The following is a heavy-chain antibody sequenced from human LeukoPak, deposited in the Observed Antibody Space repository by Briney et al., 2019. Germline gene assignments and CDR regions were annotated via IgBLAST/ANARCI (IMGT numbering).Heavy chain of an antibody. CDR1: GFTFSSYS. Sequence: GGSLRLSCAASGFTFSSYSMNWVRQAPGKGLEWVSSISSSSSYIYYADSVKGRFTISRDNAKNPLYLQMNSLRAEDTAVYYCARDRDVLMVYAPGGMDVWGQGTTVTVSS. CDR2: ISSSSSYI. V-gene: IGHV3-21*01. J-gene: IGHJ6*02. CDR3: ARDRDVLMVYAPGGMDV. D-gene: IGHD2-8*01.